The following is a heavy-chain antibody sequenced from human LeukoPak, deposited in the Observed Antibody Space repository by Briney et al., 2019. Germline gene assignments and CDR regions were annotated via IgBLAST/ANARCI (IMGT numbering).Heavy chain of an antibody. V-gene: IGHV3-23*01. CDR3: AKDAPLGYYGSGSYIDP. CDR1: GFTFSSYA. Sequence: PGGSLRLSCAASGFTFSSYAMSWVRQAPGKGLEWVSAIIASGGSTYYADSVKGRFTISRDNSKNTLYLQMNSLRAEDTAVYYCAKDAPLGYYGSGSYIDPWGQGTLVTVSS. CDR2: IIASGGST. J-gene: IGHJ5*02. D-gene: IGHD3-10*01.